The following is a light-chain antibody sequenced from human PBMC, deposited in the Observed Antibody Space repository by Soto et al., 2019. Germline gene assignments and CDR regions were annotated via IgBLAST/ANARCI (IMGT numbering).Light chain of an antibody. CDR2: AAS. CDR1: QTVSSN. J-gene: IGKJ3*01. Sequence: EIVMTQSPATLSVSPRERATLSCRASQTVSSNLAWYQQKPGQAPRLLIYAASTRATGIPARFSGSGSGTEFTLTISSLQSEDFAVYYCQQYNDWPFTFGPGTKVDIK. CDR3: QQYNDWPFT. V-gene: IGKV3-15*01.